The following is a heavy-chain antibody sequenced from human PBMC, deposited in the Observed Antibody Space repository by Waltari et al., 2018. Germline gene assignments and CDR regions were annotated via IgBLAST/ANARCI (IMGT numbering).Heavy chain of an antibody. J-gene: IGHJ5*02. CDR3: ARGAIVVVIAIRYNWFDP. Sequence: QVQLQQWGAGLLKPSETLSLTCAVYGGSFRGYSWSGIRQPPGTGLEWLGEINHSGSTNYNPSLKSRVTISVDTSKNQFSLKLSSVTAADTAVYYCARGAIVVVIAIRYNWFDPWGQGTLVTVSS. V-gene: IGHV4-34*01. CDR1: GGSFRGYS. D-gene: IGHD2-21*01. CDR2: INHSGST.